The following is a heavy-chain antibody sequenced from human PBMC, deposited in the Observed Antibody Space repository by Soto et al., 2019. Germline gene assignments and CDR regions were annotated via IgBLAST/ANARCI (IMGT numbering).Heavy chain of an antibody. CDR1: GFTFSNAW. J-gene: IGHJ5*02. D-gene: IGHD3-10*01. CDR3: TQQKYYYGSGSYWGFDP. Sequence: GGSLRLSCAASGFTFSNAWMSWVHQAPGKGLEWVGRIKSKTDGGTTDYAAPVKGRFTISRDDSKNTLYLQMNSLKTEDTAVYYCTQQKYYYGSGSYWGFDPWGQGTLVTVSS. CDR2: IKSKTDGGTT. V-gene: IGHV3-15*01.